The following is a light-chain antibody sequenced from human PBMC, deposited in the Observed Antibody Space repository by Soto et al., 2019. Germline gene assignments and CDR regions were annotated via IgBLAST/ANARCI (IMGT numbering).Light chain of an antibody. J-gene: IGKJ5*01. Sequence: IQLTQSPSSLSASVGDRVTITCRASQGISTYLAWYQQKPGRAPKLLIYTASTLQSGVPSRFSGRGSGTDFTIPISSLQPEDVATYYCQQLNSDPPITFGQGTRLEI. CDR1: QGISTY. CDR2: TAS. CDR3: QQLNSDPPIT. V-gene: IGKV1-9*01.